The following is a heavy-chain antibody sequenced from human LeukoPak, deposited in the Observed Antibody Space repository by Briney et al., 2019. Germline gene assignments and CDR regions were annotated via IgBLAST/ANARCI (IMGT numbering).Heavy chain of an antibody. Sequence: GGSLRLSCAASGFTFSDYYMSWIRQAPGKGLEWVSYISSSGSTIYYADSVKGRFTISRDNAKNSLYLQMNSLRAEDTAVYYCARDGNYYDSSGYYSGTNNDAFDIWGQGTMVTVSS. V-gene: IGHV3-11*04. CDR1: GFTFSDYY. D-gene: IGHD3-22*01. CDR2: ISSSGSTI. CDR3: ARDGNYYDSSGYYSGTNNDAFDI. J-gene: IGHJ3*02.